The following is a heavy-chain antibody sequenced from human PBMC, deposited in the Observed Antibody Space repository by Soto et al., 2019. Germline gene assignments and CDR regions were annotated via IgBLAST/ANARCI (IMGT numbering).Heavy chain of an antibody. CDR3: TTAQSTXIFGVIIILDRFDH. Sequence: PGESLKISCKGSGYSFTSYWIGWVRQMPGKVLEWMGIIYPGDSDTRYSPSFQGQVTISADKSISTAYLQWSSLKASDTAMYYCTTAQSTXIFGVIIILDRFDHWGQGTXVTVSS. V-gene: IGHV5-51*01. CDR1: GYSFTSYW. D-gene: IGHD3-3*01. CDR2: IYPGDSDT. J-gene: IGHJ5*02.